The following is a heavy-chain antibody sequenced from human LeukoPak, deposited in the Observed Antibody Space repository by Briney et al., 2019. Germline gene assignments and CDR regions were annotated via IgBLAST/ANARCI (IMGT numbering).Heavy chain of an antibody. CDR3: VTDRSGSYDY. D-gene: IGHD1-26*01. V-gene: IGHV4-4*07. J-gene: IGHJ4*02. CDR2: IYTSGGT. CDR1: GGSISSYY. Sequence: SETLSLTCTVSGGSISSYYWSWIRQPAGQGPEWIGRIYTSGGTNYNPSLKSRVTMSIDTSKNQLSLKLYSVTAADTAVYYCVTDRSGSYDYWGQGILVTVSS.